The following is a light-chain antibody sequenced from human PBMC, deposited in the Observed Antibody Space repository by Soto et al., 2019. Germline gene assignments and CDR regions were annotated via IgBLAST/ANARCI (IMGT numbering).Light chain of an antibody. CDR2: GAS. Sequence: EIVMTQSPATLSVSPGERATLSCRASQSVSGNLAWYQQKPGQAPRLLIYGASTRATGIPARFSGSGSGTEFTLTISSLQPDDFATYYCQQYNSYSRTFGQGTKVDIK. V-gene: IGKV3-15*01. CDR1: QSVSGN. J-gene: IGKJ1*01. CDR3: QQYNSYSRT.